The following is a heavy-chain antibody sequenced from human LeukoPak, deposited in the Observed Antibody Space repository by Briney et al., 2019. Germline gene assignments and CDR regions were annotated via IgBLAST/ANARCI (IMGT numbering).Heavy chain of an antibody. D-gene: IGHD1-1*01. Sequence: TGGSLRLSCAASGFNFSGSAVHWVRQASGKGLEWVGRIKNKADSYATAYGVSVKGRFTISRDDSKNTAYLQMNSLKTEDTAVYYCTRQNEGYFHHWGQGTLVIVSS. V-gene: IGHV3-73*01. J-gene: IGHJ1*01. CDR2: IKNKADSYAT. CDR3: TRQNEGYFHH. CDR1: GFNFSGSA.